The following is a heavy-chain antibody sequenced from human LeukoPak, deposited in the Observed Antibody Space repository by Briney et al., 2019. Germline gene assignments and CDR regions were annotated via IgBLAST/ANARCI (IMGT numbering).Heavy chain of an antibody. CDR1: GFTFTNNA. D-gene: IGHD2-21*02. CDR2: ISNSATTI. Sequence: GGSLSLSCAASGFTFTNNAMNWVRQAPGKGLEWVSYISNSATTIYYADSVKGRFTISRDNAKNSLYLQMSSLRAEDTAVYYCARDRDWVFDYWGQGTLVTVSS. CDR3: ARDRDWVFDY. J-gene: IGHJ4*02. V-gene: IGHV3-48*01.